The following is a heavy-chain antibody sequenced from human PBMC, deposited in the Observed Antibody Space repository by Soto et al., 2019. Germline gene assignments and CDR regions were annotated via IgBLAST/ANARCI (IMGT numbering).Heavy chain of an antibody. CDR3: ARPTAMGNYYYYGMDV. CDR2: INPSGGST. CDR1: GYTFTSYY. J-gene: IGHJ6*02. D-gene: IGHD5-18*01. Sequence: QVQLVQSGAEVKKPGASVKVSCKASGYTFTSYYMHWVRQAPGQGLEWMGIINPSGGSTSYGQKCQGRITMTRDTSTSTVYMELGSLRSEDTAVYYCARPTAMGNYYYYGMDVWGQGTTVTVSS. V-gene: IGHV1-46*01.